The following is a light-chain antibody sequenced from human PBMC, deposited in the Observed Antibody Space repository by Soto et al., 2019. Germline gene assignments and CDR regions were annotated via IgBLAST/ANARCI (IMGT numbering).Light chain of an antibody. CDR3: QQTYNLPPT. J-gene: IGKJ4*01. Sequence: DIQLTQSPSSLSASVGDRVSITCRTSQTISTFLNWCHHRPGQAPKLLIYSISNLQSGVPSRFSGGGAGTEFTLTISSLQPEDFGSYSCQQTYNLPPTFGGGTRVQIK. CDR2: SIS. V-gene: IGKV1-39*01. CDR1: QTISTF.